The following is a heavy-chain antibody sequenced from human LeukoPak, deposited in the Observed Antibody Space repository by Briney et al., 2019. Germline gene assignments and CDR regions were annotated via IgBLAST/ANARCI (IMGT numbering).Heavy chain of an antibody. J-gene: IGHJ4*02. CDR1: GLTFSSYW. V-gene: IGHV3-7*01. Sequence: GGSLRLSCAASGLTFSSYWMSWVRQAPGKGLEWVANIKQDGSEKYYVDSVKGRFTISRNNAKNSLYLQMNSLRAEDTAVYYCARDPDASSSTDYWGQGTLVTVSS. CDR2: IKQDGSEK. D-gene: IGHD6-6*01. CDR3: ARDPDASSSTDY.